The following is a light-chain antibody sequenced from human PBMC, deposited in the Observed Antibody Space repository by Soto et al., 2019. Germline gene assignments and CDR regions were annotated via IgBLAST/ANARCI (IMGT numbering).Light chain of an antibody. CDR2: AAS. Sequence: DIQMTQSPSSLSASVGDRVSITCRASQSISTHLNWYQQKPGKAPKLLIYAASSLQSGVPSRFSGSGSGTDLTLTISSLQPEDFATYYCQESYSTHAITFGQGTKLEIK. J-gene: IGKJ2*01. CDR3: QESYSTHAIT. V-gene: IGKV1-39*01. CDR1: QSISTH.